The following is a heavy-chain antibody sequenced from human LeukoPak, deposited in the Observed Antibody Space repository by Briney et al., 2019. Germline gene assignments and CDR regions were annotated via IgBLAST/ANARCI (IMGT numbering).Heavy chain of an antibody. Sequence: SETLSLTCTVSGYSISSGYYWGWIRQPPGKGLEWIGNIYHSGSTYYNPSLKSRVTISVDTSKNQFSLKLSSVTAADTAVYYCARGPPDCSSTSCYAFDAFDIWGQGTMVTVSS. J-gene: IGHJ3*02. V-gene: IGHV4-38-2*02. CDR3: ARGPPDCSSTSCYAFDAFDI. D-gene: IGHD2-2*01. CDR2: IYHSGST. CDR1: GYSISSGYY.